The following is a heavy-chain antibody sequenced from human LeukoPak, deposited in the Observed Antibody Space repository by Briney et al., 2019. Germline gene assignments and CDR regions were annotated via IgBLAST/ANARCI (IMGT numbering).Heavy chain of an antibody. CDR3: ARGRGYCSSTSCYSDY. J-gene: IGHJ4*02. D-gene: IGHD2-2*01. CDR2: ISSNGGST. Sequence: GGSLRLSCAASGFTFSSYAMHWVRQAPGKGLEYVSAISSNGGSTYYADSVKGRFTISRDNSKNTLYLQMGSLRAEDIAVYYCARGRGYCSSTSCYSDYWGQGTLVTVSS. V-gene: IGHV3-64*02. CDR1: GFTFSSYA.